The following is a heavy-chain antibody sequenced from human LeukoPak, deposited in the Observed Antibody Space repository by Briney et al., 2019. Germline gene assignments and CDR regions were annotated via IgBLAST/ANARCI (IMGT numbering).Heavy chain of an antibody. CDR2: IYPRDGST. J-gene: IGHJ4*02. Sequence: AASAKVSCKASGYIFTSNYIHWVRQAPGQGLEWMGMIYPRDGSTSYAQRFQDRVTVTRDTSTSTVHMELSGLRSEDTAVYYCARDQEGFDYRGQGTQVTVSS. V-gene: IGHV1-46*01. CDR3: ARDQEGFDY. CDR1: GYIFTSNY.